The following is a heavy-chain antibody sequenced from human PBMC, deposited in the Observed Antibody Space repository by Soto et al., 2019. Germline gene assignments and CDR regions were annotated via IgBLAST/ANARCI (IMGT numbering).Heavy chain of an antibody. V-gene: IGHV3-23*01. Sequence: GGSLRLSCAASGFTFSSYAMSWVRQAPGKGLEWVSAISGSGGSTYYADSVKGRFTISRDNSKSTLYLQMNSLRAEDTAVYYCAKDHHHIVGATFDYWGQGTLVTVSS. CDR1: GFTFSSYA. CDR2: ISGSGGST. D-gene: IGHD1-26*01. CDR3: AKDHHHIVGATFDY. J-gene: IGHJ4*02.